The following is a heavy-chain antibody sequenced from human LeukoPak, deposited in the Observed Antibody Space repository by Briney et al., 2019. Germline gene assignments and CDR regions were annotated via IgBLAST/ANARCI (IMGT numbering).Heavy chain of an antibody. D-gene: IGHD3-10*01. CDR1: GGTFSSYA. Sequence: SVKVSCKASGGTFSSYAISWVRQAPGQGLEWVGRIIPIFGTANYAQKFQGRVTITTDESTSTAYMELSSLRSEDTAVYYCASDRTMVRGVIYWGQGTLVTVSS. V-gene: IGHV1-69*05. J-gene: IGHJ4*02. CDR3: ASDRTMVRGVIY. CDR2: IIPIFGTA.